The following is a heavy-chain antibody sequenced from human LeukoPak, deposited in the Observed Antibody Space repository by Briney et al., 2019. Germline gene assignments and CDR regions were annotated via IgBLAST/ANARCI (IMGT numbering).Heavy chain of an antibody. J-gene: IGHJ4*02. D-gene: IGHD7-27*01. CDR2: IQNRENAK. V-gene: IGHV3-30*02. Sequence: PGGSLRLSCATSGFDFATYGMHWVRQAPGKGLEWVAFIQNRENAKSYADSVRGRFSIFRDDSKNTLYLQLSSLRRDDTAVYYCTKDSLYWGSWSWGPGALVIVSS. CDR1: GFDFATYG. CDR3: TKDSLYWGSWS.